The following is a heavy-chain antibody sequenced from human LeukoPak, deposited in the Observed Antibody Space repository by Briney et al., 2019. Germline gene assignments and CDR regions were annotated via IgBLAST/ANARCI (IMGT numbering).Heavy chain of an antibody. CDR2: ISGSGGST. D-gene: IGHD3-10*01. CDR3: AKDRQLEIYYYGSGSLSY. Sequence: GGSLRLSCAASGFTFSSYAMSWVRQAPGKGLEWVSTISGSGGSTYYADSVKGRFTISRDNSKNTLYLQMNSLRAEDTAVYYCAKDRQLEIYYYGSGSLSYWRQGTLVTVSS. CDR1: GFTFSSYA. V-gene: IGHV3-23*01. J-gene: IGHJ4*02.